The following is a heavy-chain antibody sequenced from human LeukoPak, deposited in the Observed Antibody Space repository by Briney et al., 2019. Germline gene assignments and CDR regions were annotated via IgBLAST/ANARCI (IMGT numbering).Heavy chain of an antibody. J-gene: IGHJ6*03. CDR2: ISSSGTTI. CDR1: GFTFSSYE. CDR3: ARVVTAPSYYMDV. D-gene: IGHD5-18*01. V-gene: IGHV3-48*03. Sequence: PGGSLRLSCAASGFTFSSYEMNWVRQAPGKGLEWVSYISSSGTTIYYADSVKGRFTISRDNAKNSLYLQMNSLRAEDTAVYYCARVVTAPSYYMDVWGKGTTVTISS.